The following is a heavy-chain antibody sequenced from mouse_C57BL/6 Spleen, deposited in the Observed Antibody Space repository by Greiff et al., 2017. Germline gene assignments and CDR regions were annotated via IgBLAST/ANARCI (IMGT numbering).Heavy chain of an antibody. Sequence: EVQLVESGGGLVQPGGSMKLSCVASGFTFSNYWMNWVRQSPEKGLEWVAQIRLKSDNYATHYAESVKGRFTISRDDSKSSVYLQMNNLRAEDTGIYYCTGVGVDFDYWGQGTTLTVSS. D-gene: IGHD1-1*02. CDR1: GFTFSNYW. J-gene: IGHJ2*01. V-gene: IGHV6-3*01. CDR3: TGVGVDFDY. CDR2: IRLKSDNYAT.